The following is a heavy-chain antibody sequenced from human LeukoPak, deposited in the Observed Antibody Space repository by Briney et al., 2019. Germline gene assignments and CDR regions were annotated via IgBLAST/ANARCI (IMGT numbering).Heavy chain of an antibody. CDR3: ARDDWGKLSGY. J-gene: IGHJ4*02. CDR1: GFTVSSNY. CDR2: IYSGGNT. V-gene: IGHV3-66*01. D-gene: IGHD2-21*01. Sequence: GGSLRLSCAASGFTVSSNYMSWVRQAPGKGLECVSVIYSGGNTYYADSVKGRFTISRDNSKNTLYLQMNSLRAEDTAVYYCARDDWGKLSGYWGQGTLVTVSS.